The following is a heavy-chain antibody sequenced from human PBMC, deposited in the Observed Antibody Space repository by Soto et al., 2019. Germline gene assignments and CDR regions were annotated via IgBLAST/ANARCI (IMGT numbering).Heavy chain of an antibody. CDR1: GFTFGDYA. D-gene: IGHD3-3*01. CDR3: TRENSGLYDFWSGYYLYGMDV. CDR2: IRSKAYGGTT. J-gene: IGHJ6*02. Sequence: PGWSLRLSCTASGFTFGDYAMSWFRQAPGKGLEWVGFIRSKAYGGTTEYAASVKGRFTISRDDSKSIAYLQMKSLKTEDTAVYYCTRENSGLYDFWSGYYLYGMDVWGQGTKVTVSS. V-gene: IGHV3-49*03.